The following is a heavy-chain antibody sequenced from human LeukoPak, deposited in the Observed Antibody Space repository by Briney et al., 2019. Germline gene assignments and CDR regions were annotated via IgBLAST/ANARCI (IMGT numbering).Heavy chain of an antibody. D-gene: IGHD3-22*01. CDR1: GFTFSDYY. V-gene: IGHV3-11*01. J-gene: IGHJ4*02. Sequence: GGSLRLSCAASGFTFSDYYMSWIRQAPGKGLEWVSYISSSGSTIYYADSVKGRFTISRDNAKNSLYLRMNSLRAEDTAVYYCARDSMAYDTPQGVDYWGQGTLVTVSS. CDR2: ISSSGSTI. CDR3: ARDSMAYDTPQGVDY.